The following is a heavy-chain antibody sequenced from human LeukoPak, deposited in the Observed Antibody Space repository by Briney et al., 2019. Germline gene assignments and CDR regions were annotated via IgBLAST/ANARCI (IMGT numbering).Heavy chain of an antibody. D-gene: IGHD3-3*01. CDR2: INPNSGGT. CDR1: GYTFTGYY. V-gene: IGHV1-2*02. J-gene: IGHJ6*03. Sequence: ASVKVSCXASGYTFTGYYMHWVRQAPGQGLEWMGWINPNSGGTNYAQKFQGRVTMTRDTSISTAYMELSRLRSDDTAVYYCARLSITIFGVVIGDNYYMDVWGKGTTVTVSS. CDR3: ARLSITIFGVVIGDNYYMDV.